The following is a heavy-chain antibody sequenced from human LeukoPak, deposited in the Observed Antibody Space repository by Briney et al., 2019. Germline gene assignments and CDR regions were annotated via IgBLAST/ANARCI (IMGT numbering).Heavy chain of an antibody. Sequence: SETLSLTCTVSSGSINNYYWSWIRQPPGKGLEWNGYILSSGSTNYNPSLKSRVTISVDTSKRQFSLQLSSVTAADTAVYYCARAGSPYDSSGYYAKGAAFDIWGQGTMVTVSS. D-gene: IGHD3-22*01. V-gene: IGHV4-59*01. CDR1: SGSINNYY. J-gene: IGHJ3*02. CDR2: ILSSGST. CDR3: ARAGSPYDSSGYYAKGAAFDI.